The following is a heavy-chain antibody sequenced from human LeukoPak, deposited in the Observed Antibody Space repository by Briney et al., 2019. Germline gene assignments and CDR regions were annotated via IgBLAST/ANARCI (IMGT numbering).Heavy chain of an antibody. CDR3: ASLQTGDDKTWSDY. CDR2: IYSGGST. D-gene: IGHD7-27*01. V-gene: IGHV3-53*01. J-gene: IGHJ4*02. CDR1: GFTFSSDA. Sequence: GGSLRLSCAASGFTFSSDAMSWVRQAPGKGLEWVSVIYSGGSTYYADSVKGRFTISRDNSKNTLYLQMNSLRAEDTAVYYCASLQTGDDKTWSDYWGQGTLVTVSS.